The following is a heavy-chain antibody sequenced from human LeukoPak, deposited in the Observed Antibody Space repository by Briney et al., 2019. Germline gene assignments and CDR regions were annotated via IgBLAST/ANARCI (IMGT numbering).Heavy chain of an antibody. CDR1: GYSFTTYW. J-gene: IGHJ6*02. CDR3: ARLPTVTSNRIHDGMDV. CDR2: IYPDDSDT. V-gene: IGHV5-51*01. D-gene: IGHD4-17*01. Sequence: GESLKISCKGSGYSFTTYWIGWVRQMPGKGLGWMGIIYPDDSDTRYSPSFQGQVTISADKSISTAYLQWSSLKASDTAMYYCARLPTVTSNRIHDGMDVWGQGTTVTVSS.